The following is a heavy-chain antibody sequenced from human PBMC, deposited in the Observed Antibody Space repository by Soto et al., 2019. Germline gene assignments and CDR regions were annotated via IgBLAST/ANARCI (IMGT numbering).Heavy chain of an antibody. V-gene: IGHV4-59*01. CDR2: IYYSGST. CDR3: ARVSRAREWYVDY. D-gene: IGHD2-8*01. CDR1: GGSISSYY. Sequence: QVQLQESGPGLVKPSETLSLTCTVSGGSISSYYWSWIRQPPGKGLEWIGYIYYSGSTNYNPSLMSRVTVSVDTSKNPFSLKLSSVTAADTAVYYCARVSRAREWYVDYWGQGTLVTVSS. J-gene: IGHJ4*02.